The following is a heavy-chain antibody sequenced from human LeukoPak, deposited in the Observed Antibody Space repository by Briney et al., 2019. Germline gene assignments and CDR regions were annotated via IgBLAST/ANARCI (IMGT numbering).Heavy chain of an antibody. J-gene: IGHJ4*02. V-gene: IGHV4-39*01. CDR3: ARPAGYSSGWYDY. D-gene: IGHD6-19*01. CDR1: GGSISSSRYY. CDR2: IYYSGST. Sequence: SETLSLTCTVSGGSISSSRYYWGWIRQPPGKGLEWIGSIYYSGSTYYNPSLKSRVTISVDTSKNQFSLKLSSVTAADTAVYYCARPAGYSSGWYDYWGQGTLVTVSS.